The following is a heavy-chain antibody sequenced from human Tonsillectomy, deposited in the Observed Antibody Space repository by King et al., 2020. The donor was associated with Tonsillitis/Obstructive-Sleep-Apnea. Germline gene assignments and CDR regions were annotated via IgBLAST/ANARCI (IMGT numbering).Heavy chain of an antibody. Sequence: VQLVESGAEVIKPGESLKISCKVSGYSFSHYWIGWVRQMPGKGLEWMGVIYPDDSDTRYSPSFQGQVTISADKSTSTAYLQWSSLTASDTAVYYCARRLGGIDFWSGYYDVWGKGTTVTVSS. CDR2: IYPDDSDT. D-gene: IGHD3-3*01. CDR3: ARRLGGIDFWSGYYDV. CDR1: GYSFSHYW. V-gene: IGHV5-51*01. J-gene: IGHJ6*04.